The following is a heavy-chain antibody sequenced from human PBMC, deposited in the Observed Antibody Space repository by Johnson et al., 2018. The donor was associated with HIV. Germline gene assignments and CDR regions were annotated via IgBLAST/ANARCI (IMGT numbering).Heavy chain of an antibody. CDR1: GFTFDDYG. CDR3: ARACRDGYTCDAFDI. Sequence: VQLVESGGGLVKAGGSLRLSCATSGFTFDDYGMSWVRQAPGKGLEWVSGINWNGGSTGYADSVKGRFTISRDNSKNTLYLQMNSLRAEDTAVYYCARACRDGYTCDAFDIWGQGTMVTVSS. J-gene: IGHJ3*02. V-gene: IGHV3-20*04. D-gene: IGHD5-24*01. CDR2: INWNGGST.